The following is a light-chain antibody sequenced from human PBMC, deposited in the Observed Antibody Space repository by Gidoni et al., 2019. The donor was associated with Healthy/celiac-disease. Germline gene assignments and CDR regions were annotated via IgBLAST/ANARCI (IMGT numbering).Light chain of an antibody. CDR1: SSNLGSNY. J-gene: IGLJ2*01. Sequence: QSVLTQPPSASGTPGQGVTISCSGSSSNLGSNYVYWYQQLPGTAPKLLIYRNNQRPSGVPDRFSGSKSGTSASLAISGLRSEDEADYHCATWDNSLSGVVFGGGTKLTVL. V-gene: IGLV1-47*01. CDR3: ATWDNSLSGVV. CDR2: RNN.